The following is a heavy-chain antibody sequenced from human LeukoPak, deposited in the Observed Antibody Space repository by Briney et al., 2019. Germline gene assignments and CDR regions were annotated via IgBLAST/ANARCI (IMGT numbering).Heavy chain of an antibody. CDR3: AREEAYYYDSSGSFGY. Sequence: PGGSLRLSCAASGFTFSSYTMNWVRQAPGKGLEWVSSITSSSSYIYYADSVKGRFTISRDNAKNSLYLQMNSLRAEDTAVYYCAREEAYYYDSSGSFGYWGQGTLVTVSS. V-gene: IGHV3-21*01. D-gene: IGHD3-22*01. CDR1: GFTFSSYT. CDR2: ITSSSSYI. J-gene: IGHJ4*02.